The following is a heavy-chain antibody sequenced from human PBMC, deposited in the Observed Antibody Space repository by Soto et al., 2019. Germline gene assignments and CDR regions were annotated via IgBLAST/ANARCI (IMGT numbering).Heavy chain of an antibody. V-gene: IGHV1-8*01. Sequence: QVQLVQSGAEVKKPGASVKVSCKASGYTFTSYDINWVRQATGQGLEWMGWMNPNSGNTGYAQKFQGRVIMTRNTSISTAYMELSSLRSEDTAVYYCARKGDYYYYYGMDVWGQGTTVTVSS. D-gene: IGHD2-21*02. J-gene: IGHJ6*02. CDR3: ARKGDYYYYYGMDV. CDR1: GYTFTSYD. CDR2: MNPNSGNT.